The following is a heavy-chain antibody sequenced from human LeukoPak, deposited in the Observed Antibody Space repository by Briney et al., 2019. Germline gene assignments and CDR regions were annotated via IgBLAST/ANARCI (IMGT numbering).Heavy chain of an antibody. CDR3: ARLPYCSSTSCYDSYYYGMDV. J-gene: IGHJ6*02. V-gene: IGHV5-51*01. CDR1: GYSLTSYL. CDR2: IYPGDSDT. D-gene: IGHD2-2*01. Sequence: GESLKIFWKGSGYSLTSYLIGWVRQMPGKGLEWMGIIYPGDSDTRYSPSFQGQITISADKSISTAYLQWSSLKASDTAMYYCARLPYCSSTSCYDSYYYGMDVWGQGTTVTVSS.